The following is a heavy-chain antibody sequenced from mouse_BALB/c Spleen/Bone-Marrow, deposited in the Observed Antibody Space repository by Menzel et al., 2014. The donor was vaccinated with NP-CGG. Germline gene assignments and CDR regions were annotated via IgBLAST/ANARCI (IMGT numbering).Heavy chain of an antibody. CDR1: GYTFTDKW. V-gene: IGHV1-69*01. CDR3: ARGGHDFSLDY. CDR2: IDTSDSYI. Sequence: VQLQQSGAEFVMPGASVKMSCKASGYTFTDKWMHWVKQRPGQGLEWIGAIDTSDSYIIYNQKFKGKASLTVDASSSTAYMHLSSLTSDDSAVYYCARGGHDFSLDYWGQGTSVIVSS. J-gene: IGHJ4*01. D-gene: IGHD2-4*01.